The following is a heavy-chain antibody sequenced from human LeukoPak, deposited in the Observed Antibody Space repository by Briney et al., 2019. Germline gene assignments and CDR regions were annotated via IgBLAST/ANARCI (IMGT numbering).Heavy chain of an antibody. CDR1: GYTFTSYD. CDR3: AGGHGLLWFGESQFDY. CDR2: MNPNSGNT. V-gene: IGHV1-8*01. J-gene: IGHJ4*02. D-gene: IGHD3-10*01. Sequence: ASVKVSCKASGYTFTSYDINWVRQATGQGLEWMGWMNPNSGNTGYAQKFQGRVTMTRNTSISTAYMELSSLRSEDTAVYYCAGGHGLLWFGESQFDYWGQGTLVTVSS.